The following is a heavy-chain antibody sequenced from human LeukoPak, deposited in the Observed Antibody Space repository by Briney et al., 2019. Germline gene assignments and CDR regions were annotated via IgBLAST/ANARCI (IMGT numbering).Heavy chain of an antibody. D-gene: IGHD2-2*01. CDR3: ARQRGEIVVVPAATPLHYYYYYMDV. V-gene: IGHV5-51*01. CDR2: IYPGDSDT. CDR1: GYSFTSYW. Sequence: GESLKISCKGSGYSFTSYWIGWVRQMPGKGLEWMGIIYPGDSDTRYSPSFQGQVTISADKSISTAYLQWSSLKASDTAMYYCARQRGEIVVVPAATPLHYYYYYMDVWGKGTTVTVSS. J-gene: IGHJ6*03.